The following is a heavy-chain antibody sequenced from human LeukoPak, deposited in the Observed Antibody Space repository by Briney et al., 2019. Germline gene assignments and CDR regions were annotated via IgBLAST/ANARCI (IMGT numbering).Heavy chain of an antibody. J-gene: IGHJ3*02. D-gene: IGHD3-22*01. V-gene: IGHV6-1*01. CDR3: ARGTSGKWLFSSTDAFDI. CDR2: TYYRSKWYN. CDR1: GDSVSSNSAA. Sequence: SQTLSLTSASSGDSVSSNSAAWNWIRQSPSRGLERLGRTYYRSKWYNDYAVSVKSRITINPDTSKNQFSLQLNSVTPEDTAVYYCARGTSGKWLFSSTDAFDIWGQGTMVTVSS.